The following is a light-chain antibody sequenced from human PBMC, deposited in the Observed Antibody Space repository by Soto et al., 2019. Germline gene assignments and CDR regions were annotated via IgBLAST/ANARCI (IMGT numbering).Light chain of an antibody. CDR1: SSNIGEGYD. J-gene: IGLJ2*01. Sequence: QSVLTQPPSVSGAPGQRVTISCTGRSSNIGEGYDVHWYQQLPGTAPKLLIYGNSNRPSGVPDRFSGSKSGTSASLAITGLQAEVEADYYCQSYGSSRSGPVVFGGGTQLTVL. CDR3: QSYGSSRSGPVV. CDR2: GNS. V-gene: IGLV1-40*01.